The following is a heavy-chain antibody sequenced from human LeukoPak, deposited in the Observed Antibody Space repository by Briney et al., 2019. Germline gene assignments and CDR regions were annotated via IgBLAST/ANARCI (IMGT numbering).Heavy chain of an antibody. J-gene: IGHJ3*02. Sequence: SETLSLTCTVSGGSLSSSDYYWSWIRQPPGKGLEWIGYIYYSGSTYYNPSLKSRVTVSVDTSKNQFSLRLSSVTAADTAVYYCARGKTRYDAFDIWGQGTTVTVSS. CDR3: ARGKTRYDAFDI. V-gene: IGHV4-30-4*02. CDR1: GGSLSSSDYY. CDR2: IYYSGST. D-gene: IGHD3-10*01.